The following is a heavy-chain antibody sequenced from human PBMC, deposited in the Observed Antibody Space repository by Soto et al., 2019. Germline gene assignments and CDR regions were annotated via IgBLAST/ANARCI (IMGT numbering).Heavy chain of an antibody. CDR3: GKLKTGYSLYHFDY. J-gene: IGHJ4*02. CDR2: ISGSGGAT. Sequence: GGSLRLSCAASGFTFSNYAMSWVRQAPGKGLEWVSGISGSGGATYYADSVQGRFTISRDSSKNTLYLQMNGLRAEDTAVYYCGKLKTGYSLYHFDYWGQGTLVTVSS. CDR1: GFTFSNYA. D-gene: IGHD3-9*01. V-gene: IGHV3-23*01.